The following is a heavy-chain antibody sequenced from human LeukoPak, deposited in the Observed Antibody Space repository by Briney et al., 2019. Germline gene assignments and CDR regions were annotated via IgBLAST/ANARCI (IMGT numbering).Heavy chain of an antibody. CDR2: IIPIFGTA. CDR1: GGTFSSYA. V-gene: IGHV1-69*13. D-gene: IGHD3-22*01. J-gene: IGHJ3*02. Sequence: SVKVSCKASGGTFSSYAISWVRQAPGQGLEWMGGIIPIFGTANYAQKFQGRVTITADESTSTAYMELSSLRSEDTAVYYCARNRPRTYYYDSKGAFDIWGQGTMVTVSS. CDR3: ARNRPRTYYYDSKGAFDI.